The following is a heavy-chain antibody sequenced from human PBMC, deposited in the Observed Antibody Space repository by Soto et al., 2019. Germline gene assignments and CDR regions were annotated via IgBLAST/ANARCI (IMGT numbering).Heavy chain of an antibody. V-gene: IGHV6-1*01. CDR3: ARDPVVLIVYAHEYYYYGMDF. Sequence: SQTLSLTFAISGDSVSSNSAAWNWIRQSPSRVLEWLGRTYYRSKWYNDYAVSVKSRITINPDTSKNQFSLQLNSVTPEDTAVYYCARDPVVLIVYAHEYYYYGMDFWGQGTTV. J-gene: IGHJ6*02. D-gene: IGHD2-8*01. CDR2: TYYRSKWYN. CDR1: GDSVSSNSAA.